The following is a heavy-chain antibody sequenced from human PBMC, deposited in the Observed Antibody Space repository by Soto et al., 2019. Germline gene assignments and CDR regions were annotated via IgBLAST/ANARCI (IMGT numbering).Heavy chain of an antibody. CDR2: ISGSGGST. CDR3: ANVLLLWGMDV. V-gene: IGHV3-23*01. CDR1: GFTFSSYA. D-gene: IGHD2-15*01. Sequence: PSWSLGLSCAASGFTFSSYAMSWVRQAPGKGLEWVSAISGSGGSTYYADSVKGRFTISRDNSKNTLYLQMNSLRAEDTAVYYCANVLLLWGMDVWGQGTTVTVSS. J-gene: IGHJ6*02.